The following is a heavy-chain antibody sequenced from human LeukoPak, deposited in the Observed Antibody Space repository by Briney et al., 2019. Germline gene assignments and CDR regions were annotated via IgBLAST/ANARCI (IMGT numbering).Heavy chain of an antibody. D-gene: IGHD2-21*02. Sequence: GGSLRLSCAASVFTFSSYAMAWVRQAPGKGLEWVSAISGSGGIPYHADSVKGRFTISRDNSKNTLYLQMNSLRAEDTAIYYSAEADRLLADWSGDYYRRFDYWGRGTLVTVSS. J-gene: IGHJ4*02. CDR3: AEADRLLADWSGDYYRRFDY. V-gene: IGHV3-23*01. CDR1: VFTFSSYA. CDR2: ISGSGGIP.